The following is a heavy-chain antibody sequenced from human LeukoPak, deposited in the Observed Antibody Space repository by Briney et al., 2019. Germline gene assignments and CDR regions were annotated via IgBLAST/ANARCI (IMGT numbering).Heavy chain of an antibody. CDR2: ISYDGSNK. CDR3: AKDRKLYCGGDCYSPFDY. J-gene: IGHJ4*02. CDR1: GFTFSSYG. Sequence: PGGSLRLSCAASGFTFSSYGMHWVRQAPGKGLEWVTVISYDGSNKYYADSVKGRFTISRDNSKNTLYLQMNSLRAEDTAVYYCAKDRKLYCGGDCYSPFDYWGQGTLVTVSS. V-gene: IGHV3-30*18. D-gene: IGHD2-21*02.